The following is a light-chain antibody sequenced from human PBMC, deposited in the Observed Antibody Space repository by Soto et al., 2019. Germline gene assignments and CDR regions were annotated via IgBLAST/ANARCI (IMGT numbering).Light chain of an antibody. CDR1: SSNIGAGYD. Sequence: QSVLTQPPSVSGAPGQRVTISCTGSSSNIGAGYDVHWYRQLPGTAPKLLIYHNSNRPSGVPDRFSGSKSGTSAYLAITGLQAEDDADYCCQSYDSSLSGEGFGGGTKLTVL. J-gene: IGLJ2*01. CDR3: QSYDSSLSGEG. CDR2: HNS. V-gene: IGLV1-40*01.